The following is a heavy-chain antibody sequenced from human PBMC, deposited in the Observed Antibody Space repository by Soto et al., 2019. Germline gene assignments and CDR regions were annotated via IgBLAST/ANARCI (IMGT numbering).Heavy chain of an antibody. CDR2: IYSSGRN. CDR3: ARGSSRWDY. Sequence: SETLSLTCTVSGGSISSFYWSWIRQPAGKGLEWIGRIYSSGRNNYNPSLKSRVTMSVDTSKNQFSLRLSSVTAADTAMYYCARGSSRWDYWGQGTLVTVSS. J-gene: IGHJ4*02. D-gene: IGHD6-13*01. V-gene: IGHV4-4*07. CDR1: GGSISSFY.